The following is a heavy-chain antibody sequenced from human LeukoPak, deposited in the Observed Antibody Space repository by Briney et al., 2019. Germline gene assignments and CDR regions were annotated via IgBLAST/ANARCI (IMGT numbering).Heavy chain of an antibody. Sequence: ASVKVSCKASGYTFTGYYMHWVRQAPGQGLEWMGWINPNSGGTNYAQKFQGRVTMTRDTSISTAYMELSRLRSDDTAVYYCARDGTRITMVRGVIPWFDPWGQGTLVTVSS. V-gene: IGHV1-2*02. J-gene: IGHJ5*02. CDR1: GYTFTGYY. CDR3: ARDGTRITMVRGVIPWFDP. D-gene: IGHD3-10*01. CDR2: INPNSGGT.